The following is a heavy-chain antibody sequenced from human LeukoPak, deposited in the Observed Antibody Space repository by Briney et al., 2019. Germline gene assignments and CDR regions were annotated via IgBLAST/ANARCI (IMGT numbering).Heavy chain of an antibody. J-gene: IGHJ3*02. Sequence: GGSLRLSCAASGFTFSSYGMSWVRQAPGKGLEWVSAISGSGGSTYYADSVKGRFTISRDNSKNTLYLQMNSLRAEDTAVYYCAKRSSGWYSAFDIWGQGTMVTVSS. CDR2: ISGSGGST. CDR3: AKRSSGWYSAFDI. CDR1: GFTFSSYG. D-gene: IGHD6-19*01. V-gene: IGHV3-23*01.